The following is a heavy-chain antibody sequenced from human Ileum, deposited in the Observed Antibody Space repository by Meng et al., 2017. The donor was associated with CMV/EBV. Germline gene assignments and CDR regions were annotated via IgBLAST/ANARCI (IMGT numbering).Heavy chain of an antibody. CDR1: GGSISNYY. D-gene: IGHD3-10*01. J-gene: IGHJ4*02. V-gene: IGHV4-4*07. Sequence: GRLQVWGPGLVKTSATLSLTCYVSGGSISNYYWSWIRQPAGKGLEWIAHIYTSGTTNYNPSLKSRVTMSVDTSRNQFSLKLTSVTAADTAVYYCARNYGSGNWNFFHYWGQGTLVTVSS. CDR3: ARNYGSGNWNFFHY. CDR2: IYTSGTT.